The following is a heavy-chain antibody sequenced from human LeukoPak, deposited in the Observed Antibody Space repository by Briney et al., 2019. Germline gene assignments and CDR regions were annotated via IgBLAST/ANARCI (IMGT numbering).Heavy chain of an antibody. V-gene: IGHV3-30*04. CDR1: GFTFSSYA. J-gene: IGHJ4*02. CDR2: ISYDGSNK. D-gene: IGHD3-9*01. Sequence: GGSLRLSCAASGFTFSSYAMHWVRQAPGKGLEWVAVISYDGSNKYYADSVKGRFTISRDNSKNTLYLQMNSLRAEDTAVYYCARDGPHYDILTSYLDYWGQGTLVTVSS. CDR3: ARDGPHYDILTSYLDY.